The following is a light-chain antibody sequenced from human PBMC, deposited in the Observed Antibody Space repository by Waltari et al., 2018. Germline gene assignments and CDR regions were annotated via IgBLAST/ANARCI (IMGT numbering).Light chain of an antibody. CDR2: GAS. CDR1: QSVSSS. J-gene: IGKJ4*01. Sequence: EIVLTQSPSTLSLSPGDRATLSCRASQSVSSSLAWYQQKPGQAPRLLIYGASSRATGIPDRFSGSGSGTDFTLTISSLEPEDFAVYYCQQYSNWLTFGGGTKVEIK. V-gene: IGKV3-15*01. CDR3: QQYSNWLT.